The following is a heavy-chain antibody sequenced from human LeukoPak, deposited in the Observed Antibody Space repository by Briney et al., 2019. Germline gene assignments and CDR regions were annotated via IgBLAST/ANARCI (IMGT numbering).Heavy chain of an antibody. D-gene: IGHD3-10*01. CDR2: FDPEDGET. V-gene: IGHV1-24*01. CDR3: ATGYYYGSGSYYNPPLGY. J-gene: IGHJ4*02. Sequence: GASVKVSCKVSGYTLTELSMHWVRQAPGKGLEWMGGFDPEDGETNYAQKFQGRVTMTEDTSTDTAYMELSSLRSEDTAVYYCATGYYYGSGSYYNPPLGYWGQGTLVTVSS. CDR1: GYTLTELS.